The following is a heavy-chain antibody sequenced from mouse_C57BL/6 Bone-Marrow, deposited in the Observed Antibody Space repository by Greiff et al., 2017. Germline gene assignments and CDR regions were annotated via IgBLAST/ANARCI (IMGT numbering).Heavy chain of an antibody. CDR1: GYAFSSSW. CDR2: IYPGDGDT. J-gene: IGHJ1*03. D-gene: IGHD1-1*01. V-gene: IGHV1-82*01. CDR3: ARSRFMTTVVARYFDV. Sequence: VKLQQSGPELVKPGASVKISCKASGYAFSSSWMNWVKQRPGKGLEWIGRIYPGDGDTNYNGKFKGKATLTADKSSSTSYMQLSSLTSEDSAVYFCARSRFMTTVVARYFDVWGTGTTVTVSS.